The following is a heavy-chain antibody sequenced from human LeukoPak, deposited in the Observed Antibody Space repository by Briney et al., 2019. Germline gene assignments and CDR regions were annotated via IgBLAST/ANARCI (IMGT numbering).Heavy chain of an antibody. V-gene: IGHV3-30*02. CDR2: IRYDGSNK. CDR3: AKGGSSSWYPNFDY. J-gene: IGHJ4*02. CDR1: GFTFSSYG. Sequence: PGGSLRLSCAASGFTFSSYGMHWVRQAPGKGLEWVAFIRYDGSNKYYADSVKGRFTISRDNSKNTLYLQMNSLRAEDTAVYYCAKGGSSSWYPNFDYWGQGTLVTVSS. D-gene: IGHD6-13*01.